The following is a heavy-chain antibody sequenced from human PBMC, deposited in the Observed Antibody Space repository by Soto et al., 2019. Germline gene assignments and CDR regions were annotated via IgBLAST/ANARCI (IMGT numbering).Heavy chain of an antibody. CDR3: ATLLTHRSCWIFDY. CDR2: IYWDDDK. J-gene: IGHJ4*02. Sequence: QITLKESGPTLVKPTQTLTLTCTFSGFSLSTTGMGVGWIRQPPGKALEWLALIYWDDDKRHSPSLKSRLTITKDTSEHHVVLTMTNMDPVDTATYYCATLLTHRSCWIFDYWGQGTLVTVSS. D-gene: IGHD6-13*01. CDR1: GFSLSTTGMG. V-gene: IGHV2-5*02.